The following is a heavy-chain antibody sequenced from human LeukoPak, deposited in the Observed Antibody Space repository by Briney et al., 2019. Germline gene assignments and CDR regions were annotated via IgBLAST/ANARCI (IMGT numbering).Heavy chain of an antibody. D-gene: IGHD3-3*01. V-gene: IGHV1-18*01. CDR1: GYTFTSYG. CDR3: ARDLERYYDLEGRSGY. J-gene: IGHJ4*02. CDR2: ISAHNGNA. Sequence: ASVKVSCKTSGYTFTSYGINWVRQAPGQGLEWMGRISAHNGNANYAQKFQGRVTMTTDTLATTAYMELRSLRSDDTAMYYCARDLERYYDLEGRSGYWGQGTLVTVSS.